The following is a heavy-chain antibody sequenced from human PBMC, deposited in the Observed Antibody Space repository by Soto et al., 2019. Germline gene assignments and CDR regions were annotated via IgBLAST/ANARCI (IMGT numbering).Heavy chain of an antibody. D-gene: IGHD3-16*02. CDR3: AKAAGYDYIWGSYRYLGFSSEPFDY. Sequence: AGGSLRLSCAASGFTFDEFGMSWVRQVPGKGPEWVSSFNGNGSYIDYADSVKGRFTISRDSAKNTLYLQMNSLRAEDTAVYYCAKAAGYDYIWGSYRYLGFSSEPFDYWGQGTLVTVSS. CDR1: GFTFDEFG. CDR2: FNGNGSYI. J-gene: IGHJ4*02. V-gene: IGHV3-20*04.